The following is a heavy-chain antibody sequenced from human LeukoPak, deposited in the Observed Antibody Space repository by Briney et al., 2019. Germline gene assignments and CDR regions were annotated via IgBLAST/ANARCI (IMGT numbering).Heavy chain of an antibody. J-gene: IGHJ4*02. V-gene: IGHV3-23*01. CDR2: ISGSGVTT. CDR1: GFTFGSYA. Sequence: GGSLRPSCAASGFTFGSYAMSWVRQPPGKGLEWVSSISGSGVTTYYADSVKGRFTISRDNSKNMMNLQMNSLRAEDTAVYYCARDYGDYTKGWNLRDFWGQGTLVTVSS. D-gene: IGHD4-17*01. CDR3: ARDYGDYTKGWNLRDF.